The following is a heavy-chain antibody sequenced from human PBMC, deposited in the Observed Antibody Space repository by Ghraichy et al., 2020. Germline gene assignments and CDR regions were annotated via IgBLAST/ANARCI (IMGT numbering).Heavy chain of an antibody. CDR2: IKQDGSEK. CDR3: AREAGDGYNYQFDY. V-gene: IGHV3-7*01. J-gene: IGHJ4*02. Sequence: GWSLRLSCAASGFTFSSYWMSWVRQAPGKGLEWVANIKQDGSEKYYVDSVKGRFTISRDNAKNSLYLQMNSLRAEDTAVYYCAREAGDGYNYQFDYWGQGTLVTVSS. D-gene: IGHD5-24*01. CDR1: GFTFSSYW.